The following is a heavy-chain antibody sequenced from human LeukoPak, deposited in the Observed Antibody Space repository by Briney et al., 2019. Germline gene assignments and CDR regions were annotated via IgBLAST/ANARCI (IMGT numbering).Heavy chain of an antibody. Sequence: GASVKVSCKASGYTFTSYYMHWVRQAPGQGLEWMGIINPSGGSTSYARKFQGRVTMTRDTSISTAYMELSRLRSDDTAVYYCARDSGERGSGSYPIAYWGQGTLVTVSS. CDR3: ARDSGERGSGSYPIAY. D-gene: IGHD3-10*01. CDR1: GYTFTSYY. J-gene: IGHJ4*02. V-gene: IGHV1-46*01. CDR2: INPSGGST.